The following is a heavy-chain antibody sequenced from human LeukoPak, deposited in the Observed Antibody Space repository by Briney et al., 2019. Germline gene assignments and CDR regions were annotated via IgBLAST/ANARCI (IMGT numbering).Heavy chain of an antibody. CDR2: INPNSGGT. Sequence: ASVKVSCKASGYTFTGYYIHWVRQAPGQGLEWMGWINPNSGGTNYAQKFQGRVTMTRDTSISTAYMELSRLRSDDTAVYYCARVSVWAVLPSDYWGQGTLVTVSS. D-gene: IGHD3-10*01. V-gene: IGHV1-2*02. J-gene: IGHJ4*02. CDR3: ARVSVWAVLPSDY. CDR1: GYTFTGYY.